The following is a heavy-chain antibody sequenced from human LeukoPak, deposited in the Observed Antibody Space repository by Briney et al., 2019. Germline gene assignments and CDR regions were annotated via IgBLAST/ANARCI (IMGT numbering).Heavy chain of an antibody. CDR3: ARDRREQYCSGGSCYSALGFFDY. CDR2: IHDSGST. J-gene: IGHJ4*02. Sequence: SETLSLTCTVSGGSISSCYWSWIRQPPGKGLEWIGYIHDSGSTNYNPSLKSRVTISVDTSKNRFSLKLSSVTAADTAVYYCARDRREQYCSGGSCYSALGFFDYWGQGTLVTVPS. D-gene: IGHD2-15*01. CDR1: GGSISSCY. V-gene: IGHV4-59*01.